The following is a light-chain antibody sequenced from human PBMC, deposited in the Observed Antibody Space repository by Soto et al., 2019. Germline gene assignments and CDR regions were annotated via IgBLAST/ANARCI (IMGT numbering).Light chain of an antibody. J-gene: IGLJ2*01. Sequence: QSALTQPASVSGSPGQSITISCTGTSSDVGGYNYVSWYQLHPGKAPKLMIYDVSNRPSGVSNRFSGSKSGNTASLTISGLQAEDEADYYCSSYTSSSLVVFGGGTKLTAL. CDR1: SSDVGGYNY. CDR3: SSYTSSSLVV. CDR2: DVS. V-gene: IGLV2-14*01.